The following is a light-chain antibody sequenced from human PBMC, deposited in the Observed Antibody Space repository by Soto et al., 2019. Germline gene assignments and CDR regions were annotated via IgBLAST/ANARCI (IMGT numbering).Light chain of an antibody. J-gene: IGLJ1*01. CDR3: SSWTSSSTYV. CDR1: SSDVGGYNY. CDR2: DVS. Sequence: QSALTPPASVSGSPGQSIAISCTGTSSDVGGYNYVSWYQQYPGKAPKLVIYDVSNRPSGVSNRFSGSKSVNTASLTISGLQAEDEADYYCSSWTSSSTYVFGTGTKVTGL. V-gene: IGLV2-14*01.